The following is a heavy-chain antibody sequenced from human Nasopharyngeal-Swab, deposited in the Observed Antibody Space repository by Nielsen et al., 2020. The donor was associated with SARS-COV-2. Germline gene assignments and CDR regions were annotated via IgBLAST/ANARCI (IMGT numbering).Heavy chain of an antibody. CDR2: ISASVIDT. Sequence: GESLKISCAASGFTFSSYAMTWFRQAPGKGPEWVSTISASVIDTNYADSVKGRFTISRDNSKNTLFLQMNSLRDEDTAVYYCARSAIYASGSYSYFDYWGQGTLVTVSS. CDR1: GFTFSSYA. V-gene: IGHV3-23*01. J-gene: IGHJ4*02. D-gene: IGHD3-10*01. CDR3: ARSAIYASGSYSYFDY.